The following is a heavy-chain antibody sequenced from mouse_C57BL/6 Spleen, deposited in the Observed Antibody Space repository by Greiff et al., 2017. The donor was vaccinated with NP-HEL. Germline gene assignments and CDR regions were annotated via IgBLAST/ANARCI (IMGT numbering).Heavy chain of an antibody. CDR2: IWSGGST. V-gene: IGHV2-2*01. CDR3: ARNTHSLYYYGSSWYFDV. Sequence: QVQLQQSGPGLVQPSQSLSITCTVSGFSLTSYGVHWVRQSPGKGLEWLGVIWSGGSTDYNAAFISRLSISKDNSKSQVFFKMNSLQADDTAIYYCARNTHSLYYYGSSWYFDVWGTGTTVTVSS. CDR1: GFSLTSYG. J-gene: IGHJ1*03. D-gene: IGHD1-1*01.